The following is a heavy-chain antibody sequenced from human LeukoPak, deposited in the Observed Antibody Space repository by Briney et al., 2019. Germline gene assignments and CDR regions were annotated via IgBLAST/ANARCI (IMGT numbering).Heavy chain of an antibody. D-gene: IGHD6-13*01. J-gene: IGHJ4*02. V-gene: IGHV4-39*07. CDR1: GGSISSNSYY. CDR2: IYYSGNT. Sequence: SETLSLTCAVSGGSISSNSYYWGRVRQSPGKGLEWIGAIYYSGNTYYSPSLKSRVAISVDTSKNQFSLKLSSVTAADTAVYYCARGSKAAPGTFDYWGQGTLVTVSS. CDR3: ARGSKAAPGTFDY.